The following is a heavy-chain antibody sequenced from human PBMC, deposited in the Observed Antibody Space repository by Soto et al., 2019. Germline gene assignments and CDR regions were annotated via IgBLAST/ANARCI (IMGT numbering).Heavy chain of an antibody. CDR2: IYFSGST. D-gene: IGHD1-26*01. CDR1: GASINSGGYY. CDR3: ASGNAWEVLLAY. Sequence: SETLSLTCTVSGASINSGGYYWSWIRQLPGKGLEWIGYIYFSGSTYYNPSLESRVTISLDTSQNQFSLKLSSVTAADTAVYYSASGNAWEVLLAYWGQGTLVTVSS. J-gene: IGHJ4*02. V-gene: IGHV4-31*03.